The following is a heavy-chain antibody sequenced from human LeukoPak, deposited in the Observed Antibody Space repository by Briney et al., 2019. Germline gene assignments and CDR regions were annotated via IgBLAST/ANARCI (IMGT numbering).Heavy chain of an antibody. Sequence: GGSLRLSCAASGFTFSYYSMNWVRQAPGKGLEWVSSISSSSSYIYYADSVKGRFTISRDNAKNSLYLQMNSLRAEDTAVYYCAKVQLGIGIDYWGQGTLVTVSS. V-gene: IGHV3-21*01. CDR1: GFTFSYYS. CDR2: ISSSSSYI. D-gene: IGHD7-27*01. J-gene: IGHJ4*02. CDR3: AKVQLGIGIDY.